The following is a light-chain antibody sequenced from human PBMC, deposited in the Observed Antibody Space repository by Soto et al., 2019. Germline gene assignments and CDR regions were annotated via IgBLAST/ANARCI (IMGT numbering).Light chain of an antibody. J-gene: IGLJ2*01. CDR1: NIGSKS. Sequence: SYELTQPPSVSVAPGKTARITCGGNNIGSKSVHWYQQKPGQPPVLVIYYDSDRPSGIPERFSGSNSGNTATLTISRVEAGDEADYYCQVWDSSSDHPVVFGGGTQLTVL. CDR3: QVWDSSSDHPVV. CDR2: YDS. V-gene: IGLV3-21*04.